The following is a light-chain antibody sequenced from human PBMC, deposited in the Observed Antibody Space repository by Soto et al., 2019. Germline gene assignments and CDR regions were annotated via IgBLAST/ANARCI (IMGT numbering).Light chain of an antibody. CDR3: QSYDSSLSGSV. V-gene: IGLV1-40*01. Sequence: VRTQPPPGSGGPGRGVTHSRTGGSSKIGAGYDVHRYQQLPGTAPKLLIYGNSNRPSGVPDRFSGSKSGTSASLAITGLQAEDEADYYCQSYDSSLSGSVFGTGTKVTVL. CDR1: SSKIGAGYD. CDR2: GNS. J-gene: IGLJ1*01.